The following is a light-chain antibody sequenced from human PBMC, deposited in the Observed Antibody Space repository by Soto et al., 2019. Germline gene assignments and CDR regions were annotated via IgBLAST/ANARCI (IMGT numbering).Light chain of an antibody. Sequence: QAVVTQEPSFSVSPGGTVTLTCGLSSGSVSTSYYPAWYQQAPGQAPLTLIYNTYTRSSGVPDRFSGSILGTKAALTITGAQADDESDYYCVLYMGSGTWVFGGGTKVTVL. CDR3: VLYMGSGTWV. CDR2: NTY. CDR1: SGSVSTSYY. J-gene: IGLJ2*01. V-gene: IGLV8-61*01.